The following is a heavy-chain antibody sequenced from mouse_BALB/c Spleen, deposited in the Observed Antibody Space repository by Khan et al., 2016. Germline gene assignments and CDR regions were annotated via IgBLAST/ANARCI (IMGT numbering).Heavy chain of an antibody. Sequence: QIQLVQSGPELKKPGETVRISCKASGYTFTTAGMQWVQKMPGQGLKWIGWINTHSGVPKYAEDFKGRFAFSLDTSASTAYLQISNLKNADTATXCWEREGTARATWAMDDWGQGTSVTGSS. V-gene: IGHV9-4*02. D-gene: IGHD3-2*01. J-gene: IGHJ4*01. CDR3: EREGTARATWAMDD. CDR2: INTHSGVP. CDR1: GYTFTTAG.